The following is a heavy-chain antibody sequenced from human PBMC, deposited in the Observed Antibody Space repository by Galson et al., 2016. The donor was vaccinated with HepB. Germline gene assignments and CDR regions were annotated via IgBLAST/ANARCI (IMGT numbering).Heavy chain of an antibody. J-gene: IGHJ4*02. V-gene: IGHV1-69*13. CDR1: GGIFRGYP. CDR3: AGRSNGYYYFEY. D-gene: IGHD3-22*01. CDR2: IIPIFLTS. Sequence: SVKVSCKASGGIFRGYPINWVRQAPGQGLEWLGGIIPIFLTSNYAQKFQGRVTITADESTSNAYMELSSLRSEDTAIYSCAGRSNGYYYFEYWGLGTVVTGSS.